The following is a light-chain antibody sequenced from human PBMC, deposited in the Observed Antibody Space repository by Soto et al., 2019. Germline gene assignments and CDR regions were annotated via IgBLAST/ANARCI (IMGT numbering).Light chain of an antibody. V-gene: IGKV1-5*01. CDR1: QSINRW. J-gene: IGKJ4*01. CDR3: QQYSTYSVT. CDR2: DAS. Sequence: DIPMTQSPSTLSASLGDRVTITCRAGQSINRWLAWYQQKPGRAPNLLISDASTLQSGVPSRFSGSGSGTEFTLTISSLQPDDFATYYCQQYSTYSVTFGGGTKVEIK.